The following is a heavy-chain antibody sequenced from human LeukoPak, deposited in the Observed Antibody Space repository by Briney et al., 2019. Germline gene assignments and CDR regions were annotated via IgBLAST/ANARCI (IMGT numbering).Heavy chain of an antibody. CDR1: GDSISNYY. Sequence: SETLSLTCTVSGDSISNYYWSWIRQSSGKGLEWIGYIYYSGSNNYNPSLKSRVTISLDTSKNQFSLKLSSVTAADTAVYYCARETCSGGSCFQFDFWGQGTLVTVSS. CDR3: ARETCSGGSCFQFDF. J-gene: IGHJ4*02. CDR2: IYYSGSN. V-gene: IGHV4-59*01. D-gene: IGHD2-15*01.